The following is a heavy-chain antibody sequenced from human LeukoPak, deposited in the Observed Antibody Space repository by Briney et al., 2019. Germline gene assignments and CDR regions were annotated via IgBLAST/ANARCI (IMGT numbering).Heavy chain of an antibody. CDR2: IYYSGST. CDR1: GGSISSGGYY. Sequence: SETLSLTCTVSGGSISSGGYYWSWIRQHPGKGLEWIGYIYYSGSTYYNPSLKSRATISVDTSKNQFSLKLSSVTAADTAVYYCARAPIGFSGDPAAPFFDYWGQGTLVTVSS. CDR3: ARAPIGFSGDPAAPFFDY. D-gene: IGHD4-17*01. V-gene: IGHV4-31*03. J-gene: IGHJ4*02.